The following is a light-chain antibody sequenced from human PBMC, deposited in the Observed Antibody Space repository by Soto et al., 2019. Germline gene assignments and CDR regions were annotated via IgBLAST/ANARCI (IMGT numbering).Light chain of an antibody. CDR2: STD. V-gene: IGLV7-43*01. CDR1: TGAVTSGYY. Sequence: QTVVTQEPSLTVSPGETVTLTCASSTGAVTSGYYSNWLQQKPGQAPRALIYSTDVKHTWTPARLSGSLLGGKAALTLSGVQPEDEADYYCLLYYDGAVIFGGGTKLTVL. J-gene: IGLJ2*01. CDR3: LLYYDGAVI.